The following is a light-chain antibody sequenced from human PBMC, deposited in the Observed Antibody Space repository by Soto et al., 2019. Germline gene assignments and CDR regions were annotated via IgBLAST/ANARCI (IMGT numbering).Light chain of an antibody. CDR2: DAS. J-gene: IGKJ3*01. V-gene: IGKV3-11*01. CDR1: QSVRGSN. Sequence: EIVLTQSPGTLSLSPGQRATLSCRASQSVRGSNLAWYQQKPGQAPRLLIYDASNRATGIPARFSGSGSGTDFTLTISSLEPEDFAVYYCQQRGFGPGTKVDIK. CDR3: QQRG.